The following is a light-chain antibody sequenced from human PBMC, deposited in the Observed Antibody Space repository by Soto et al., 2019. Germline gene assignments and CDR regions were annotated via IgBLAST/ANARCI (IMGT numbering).Light chain of an antibody. CDR1: QSVSNN. Sequence: EIVMTQSPVTLSVSPGERATLSYRASQSVSNNLAWYQQKPGQAPRVIIYGASTRAPGIPARFSGSGSGTEFTLTISSLQSEDFAVYYCQHYNNWPLTFGGGTKVEIK. CDR3: QHYNNWPLT. CDR2: GAS. J-gene: IGKJ4*01. V-gene: IGKV3D-15*01.